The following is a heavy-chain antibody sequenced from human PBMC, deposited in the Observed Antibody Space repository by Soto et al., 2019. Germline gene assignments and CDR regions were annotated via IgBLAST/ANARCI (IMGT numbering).Heavy chain of an antibody. CDR3: AHRVLRTVFGLVTTTAIYFDF. J-gene: IGHJ4*02. CDR2: IYWHDDK. Sequence: QITLNESGPTVVRPTEPLTLTCRFSGFSLTTSGVGVGWIRQSPGKAPEWLALIYWHDDKRYSASLKTRLTLTKDTSKNQVLLTVSDLDPTDTATYYCAHRVLRTVFGLVTTTAIYFDFWGQGTPVAVSS. D-gene: IGHD3-3*01. CDR1: GFSLTTSGVG. V-gene: IGHV2-5*01.